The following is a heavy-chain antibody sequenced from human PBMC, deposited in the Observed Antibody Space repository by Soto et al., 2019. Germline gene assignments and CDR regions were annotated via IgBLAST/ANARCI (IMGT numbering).Heavy chain of an antibody. CDR2: IIPILGIA. V-gene: IGHV1-69*02. CDR3: ARWVDTALADDAFDI. D-gene: IGHD5-18*01. Sequence: QVQLVQSGAEVKKPGSSVKVSCKASGGTFSSYTISWVRQAPGQGLEWMGRIIPILGIANYAQKFQGRVTITADKSTSTAYMELSSLRSEDTAVYYCARWVDTALADDAFDIWGQGTMVTVSS. CDR1: GGTFSSYT. J-gene: IGHJ3*02.